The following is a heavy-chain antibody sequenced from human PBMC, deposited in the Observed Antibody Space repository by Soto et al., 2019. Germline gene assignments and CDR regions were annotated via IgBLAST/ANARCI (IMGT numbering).Heavy chain of an antibody. V-gene: IGHV3-23*01. CDR3: AKGYRASSTTCYNDD. CDR2: ISGSGGST. J-gene: IGHJ4*02. Sequence: EVQLLESGGGLVQPGGSLKLSCAASGITFSSYAMSWVRQAPGKGLEWVSTISGSGGSTYYADSVKDRCSISRDNPKNTVYLQMNSLRAEDTAVYCCAKGYRASSTTCYNDDWGQGNLVTVSS. D-gene: IGHD2-2*02. CDR1: GITFSSYA.